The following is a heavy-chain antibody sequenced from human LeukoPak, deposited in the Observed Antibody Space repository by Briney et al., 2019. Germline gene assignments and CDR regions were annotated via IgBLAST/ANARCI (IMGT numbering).Heavy chain of an antibody. J-gene: IGHJ5*02. CDR3: ARLVGRPPGIAAAGTGFDP. Sequence: GESLKISCKGSGYSFTSYWIGWVRPMPGKGLEWMGIIYPGDSDTRYSPSFQGQVTISADKSISTAYLQWSSLKASDTAMYYCARLVGRPPGIAAAGTGFDPWGQGTLVTVSS. CDR1: GYSFTSYW. V-gene: IGHV5-51*01. CDR2: IYPGDSDT. D-gene: IGHD6-13*01.